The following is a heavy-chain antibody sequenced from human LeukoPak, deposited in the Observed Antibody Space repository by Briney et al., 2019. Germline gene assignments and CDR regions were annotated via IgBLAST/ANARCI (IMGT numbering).Heavy chain of an antibody. CDR2: IKGDGSVQ. Sequence: GGSLRLSCVASGFTFSSSWMNWVRQAPGKGLEWVANIKGDGSVQSYVDSVKGRFTISRDNAKNSLYLQMNSLRAEDTAVYYCARGYLYYFDYWGQGTLVTVSS. CDR3: ARGYLYYFDY. D-gene: IGHD1-1*01. CDR1: GFTFSSSW. J-gene: IGHJ4*02. V-gene: IGHV3-7*02.